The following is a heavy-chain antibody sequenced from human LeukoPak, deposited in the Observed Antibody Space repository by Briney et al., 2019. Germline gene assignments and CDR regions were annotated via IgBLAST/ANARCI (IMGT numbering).Heavy chain of an antibody. CDR1: GFTFSSYA. Sequence: GGSLRLSCAASGFTFSSYAMPWVRQAPGKGLEWVAVISYDGSNKYYADSVKGRFTISRDNSKNTLYLQMNSLRAEDTAVYYCARSPSSTSCYHFDYWGQGTLVTVSS. CDR2: ISYDGSNK. D-gene: IGHD2-2*01. J-gene: IGHJ4*02. CDR3: ARSPSSTSCYHFDY. V-gene: IGHV3-30-3*01.